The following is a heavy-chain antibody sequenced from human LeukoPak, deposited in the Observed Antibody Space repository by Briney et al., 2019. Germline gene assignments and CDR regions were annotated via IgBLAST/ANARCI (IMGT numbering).Heavy chain of an antibody. V-gene: IGHV4-59*01. D-gene: IGHD3-3*01. J-gene: IGHJ4*02. CDR1: GGSISSYY. CDR3: ARVATIFGLFDY. CDR2: IYYSGST. Sequence: SETLSLTCTVSGGSISSYYWSWIRQPPGKGLEWIGYIYYSGSTNCNPSLKSRVTISVDTSKNQFSLKLSSVTAADTAVYYCARVATIFGLFDYWGQGTLVTVSS.